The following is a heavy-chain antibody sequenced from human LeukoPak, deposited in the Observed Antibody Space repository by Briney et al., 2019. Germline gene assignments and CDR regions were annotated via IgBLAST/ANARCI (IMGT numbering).Heavy chain of an antibody. D-gene: IGHD6-19*01. J-gene: IGHJ4*02. CDR2: IYSGGST. Sequence: GGSLRLSCAASGFTVSSNYMSWVRQAPGKGLEWVSVIYSGGSTYYADSVKGRFTISRDNSKNTLYLQMNGLRAEDTAVYYCAKAPKQWLGDWGQGTLVTVSS. CDR1: GFTVSSNY. CDR3: AKAPKQWLGD. V-gene: IGHV3-53*01.